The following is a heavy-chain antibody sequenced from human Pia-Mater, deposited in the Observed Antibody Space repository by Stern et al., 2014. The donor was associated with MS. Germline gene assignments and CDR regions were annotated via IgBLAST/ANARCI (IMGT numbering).Heavy chain of an antibody. D-gene: IGHD4-17*01. CDR1: GGTFTSFS. CDR3: VLPSKGTTAAFDV. V-gene: IGHV1-69*14. Sequence: QVPLVQSGADVKKPGSSVNVSCKASGGTFTSFSINWVRQAPGQSLEWMGGINPICDATNLAQKFQGRVTITADSSTSTVYMALNSLRADDTAVYYCVLPSKGTTAAFDVWGRGTMVTVSS. J-gene: IGHJ3*01. CDR2: INPICDAT.